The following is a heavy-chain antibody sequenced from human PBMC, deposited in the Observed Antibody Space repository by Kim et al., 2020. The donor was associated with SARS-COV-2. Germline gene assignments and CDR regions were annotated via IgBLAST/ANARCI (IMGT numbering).Heavy chain of an antibody. CDR3: AKDAPGGSVLIFSWYFDL. V-gene: IGHV3-30*18. Sequence: GGSLRLSCAASGFSFTTGMHWVRQAPGKGLEWVAVTSWDGKINYYTDSVKGRFTISRDNSRKSLFLHMNSLRPEDTAMYYCAKDAPGGSVLIFSWYFDLCGRGTLVTVSS. CDR1: GFSFTTG. J-gene: IGHJ2*01. D-gene: IGHD3-3*02. CDR2: TSWDGKIN.